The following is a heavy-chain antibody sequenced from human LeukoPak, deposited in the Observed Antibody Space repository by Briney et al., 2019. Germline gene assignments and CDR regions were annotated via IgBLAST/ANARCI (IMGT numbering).Heavy chain of an antibody. J-gene: IGHJ1*01. CDR1: GFTFSSYA. CDR3: AKENYGDSTGGRFQH. D-gene: IGHD4-17*01. Sequence: GGSLSLSCAASGFTFSSYAMSWVRQTPVKGLEWVSVISGSGGSTYYADSVKGRFTISRVNSKNTLYLQMNSLRAEDTAVYYCAKENYGDSTGGRFQHWGQGTLVTVSP. CDR2: ISGSGGST. V-gene: IGHV3-23*01.